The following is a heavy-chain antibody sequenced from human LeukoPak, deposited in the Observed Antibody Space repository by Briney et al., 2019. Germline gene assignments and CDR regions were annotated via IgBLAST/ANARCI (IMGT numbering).Heavy chain of an antibody. CDR1: GYSISSGYY. Sequence: SETLSLTCTVSGYSISSGYYWGWIRQPPGKGLEWIGSIYHSGSTYYNPSLKSRVTISVDTSKNQFSLKLTSVTAADTAVYYCARDPYYYGSGSYSWGQGTLVTVSS. CDR3: ARDPYYYGSGSYS. J-gene: IGHJ5*02. V-gene: IGHV4-38-2*02. CDR2: IYHSGST. D-gene: IGHD3-10*01.